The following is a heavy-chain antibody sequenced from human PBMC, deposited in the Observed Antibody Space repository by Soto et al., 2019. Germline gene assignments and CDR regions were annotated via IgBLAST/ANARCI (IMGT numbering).Heavy chain of an antibody. CDR3: GRDSPYYYDSSSHY. D-gene: IGHD3-22*01. J-gene: IGHJ4*02. CDR2: ISAYNGNT. Sequence: QVQLVQSGAEVKKPGASVKVSCKASGYTFTSYGISWVRQAPGQGLEWMGWISAYNGNTNYAQKLQGRVTMTTDTSTSTAERELRSLRSDDTAVYYCGRDSPYYYDSSSHYWGQGTLVTVSS. CDR1: GYTFTSYG. V-gene: IGHV1-18*01.